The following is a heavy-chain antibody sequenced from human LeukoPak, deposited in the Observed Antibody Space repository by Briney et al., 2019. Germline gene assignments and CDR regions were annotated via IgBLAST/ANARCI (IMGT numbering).Heavy chain of an antibody. CDR2: INPNSGVT. D-gene: IGHD2-2*01. CDR1: GGTFSSYA. CDR3: ARDPPGGGEDMDV. J-gene: IGHJ6*02. V-gene: IGHV1-2*02. Sequence: ASVKVSCKASGGTFSSYAISWVRQAPGQGLEWMGWINPNSGVTNYARKFQGRVTMTRDTSISTAYMELSRLTSDDTAVYYCARDPPGGGEDMDVWGQGTTVTVSS.